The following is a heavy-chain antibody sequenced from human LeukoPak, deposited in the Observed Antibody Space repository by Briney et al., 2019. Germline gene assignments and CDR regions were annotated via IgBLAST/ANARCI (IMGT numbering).Heavy chain of an antibody. Sequence: PSETLSLTCADYGGSFSGYYWSWIRQPPGKGLEWIGEINHSGSTNYNPSLKSRVTISVDTSKNQFSLKLSSATAADTAVYYCARDSGLWFGELFRGDYWGQGTLVTVSS. CDR3: ARDSGLWFGELFRGDY. J-gene: IGHJ4*02. CDR2: INHSGST. D-gene: IGHD3-10*01. V-gene: IGHV4-34*01. CDR1: GGSFSGYY.